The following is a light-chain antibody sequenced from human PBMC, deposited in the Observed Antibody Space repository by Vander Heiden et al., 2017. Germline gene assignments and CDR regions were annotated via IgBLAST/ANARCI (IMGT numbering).Light chain of an antibody. CDR3: QSYDNSLSGFWV. V-gene: IGLV1-40*01. Sequence: QSVLTQPPPVSGAPGQRVTISCTGSSSNIGAGYDVHWYQQLPGTAPKLLIFANIKRPSGVPDRFSGSKSGTSASLAITGLQVEDEADYYCQSYDNSLSGFWVFGGGTKLTVL. CDR1: SSNIGAGYD. J-gene: IGLJ3*02. CDR2: ANI.